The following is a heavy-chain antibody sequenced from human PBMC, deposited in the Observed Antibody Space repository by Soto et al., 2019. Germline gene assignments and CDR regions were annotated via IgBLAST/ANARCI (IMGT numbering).Heavy chain of an antibody. D-gene: IGHD3-9*01. J-gene: IGHJ5*02. CDR2: IDYSGST. CDR3: ARSRRGYDILTGYYLYWFDP. CDR1: GGSISSGTYY. Sequence: QVQLQESGPGLVKPSQTLSLTCTVSGGSISSGTYYWSWIRQHPGKGLEWIGYIDYSGSTYYNPSLKSRVTISEATSKNQFSLKLSSVTAADTAVYYCARSRRGYDILTGYYLYWFDPWGQGTLVTVSS. V-gene: IGHV4-31*03.